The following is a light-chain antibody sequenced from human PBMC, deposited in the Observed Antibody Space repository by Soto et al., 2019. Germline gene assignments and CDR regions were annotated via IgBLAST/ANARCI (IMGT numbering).Light chain of an antibody. CDR3: SSHTGSSNFYV. CDR1: SSDVGGYNY. Sequence: QSVLTQPPSASGSPGQSVTISCTGTSSDVGGYNYVSWYQQEPGKAPKLMIYEVTKRPSGVPDRFSGSKSGNTASLTVSGLQAEDEADYYCSSHTGSSNFYVFGTGTQLTVL. J-gene: IGLJ1*01. CDR2: EVT. V-gene: IGLV2-8*01.